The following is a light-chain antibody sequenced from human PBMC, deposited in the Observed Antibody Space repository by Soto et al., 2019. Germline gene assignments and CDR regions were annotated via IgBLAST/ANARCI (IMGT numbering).Light chain of an antibody. J-gene: IGKJ5*01. CDR3: QQLSNCHIT. CDR2: GAS. Sequence: EIVLTQSPGTLSLSPGERATLSCRASQSVSSSYLAWYQQKPGQAPRLLIYGASSRATGIPDRFSGSGSGTDFTRTISRLEPEDFAVYSCQQLSNCHITVGRGTRGESK. V-gene: IGKV3D-20*02. CDR1: QSVSSSY.